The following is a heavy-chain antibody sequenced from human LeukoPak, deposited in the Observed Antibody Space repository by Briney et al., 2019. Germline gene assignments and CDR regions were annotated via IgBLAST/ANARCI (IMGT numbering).Heavy chain of an antibody. Sequence: PGGSLRLSCAASGFTFSSYAMSWVRQAPGRGLEWVSALSGSGGSTYYADSVKGRFTISRDNSKNTLYLQMNSLRAEDTAVYYCMIKTTYCGGDCYPNDAFDIWGQGTMVTVSS. CDR1: GFTFSSYA. CDR3: MIKTTYCGGDCYPNDAFDI. V-gene: IGHV3-23*01. J-gene: IGHJ3*02. D-gene: IGHD2-21*02. CDR2: LSGSGGST.